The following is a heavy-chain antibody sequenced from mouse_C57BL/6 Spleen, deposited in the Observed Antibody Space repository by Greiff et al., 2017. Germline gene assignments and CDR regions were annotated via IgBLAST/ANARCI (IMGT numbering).Heavy chain of an antibody. CDR1: GFSLTSYG. CDR3: ARKDWDVGFDY. CDR2: IWSGGST. J-gene: IGHJ2*01. D-gene: IGHD4-1*01. V-gene: IGHV2-2*01. Sequence: QVQLQQSGPGLVQPSQSLSITCTVSGFSLTSYGVHWVRQSPGKGLEWLGVIWSGGSTDYNAAFISRLSISKDNSKSQVFFKMNSLQADDTAIYYCARKDWDVGFDYWGQGTTLTVSS.